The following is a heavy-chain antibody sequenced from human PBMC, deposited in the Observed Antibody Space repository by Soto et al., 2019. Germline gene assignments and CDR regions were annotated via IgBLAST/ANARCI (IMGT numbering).Heavy chain of an antibody. CDR2: ISYDGSNK. CDR3: AKEGTTVTSYYYYGMDV. Sequence: GGSLRLSCAASGFTFSSYGMHWVRQAPGKGLEWVAVISYDGSNKYYADSVKGRFTISRDNSKNTLYLQMNSLRAEDTAVYYCAKEGTTVTSYYYYGMDVWGQGTTVTVSS. V-gene: IGHV3-30*18. J-gene: IGHJ6*02. D-gene: IGHD4-17*01. CDR1: GFTFSSYG.